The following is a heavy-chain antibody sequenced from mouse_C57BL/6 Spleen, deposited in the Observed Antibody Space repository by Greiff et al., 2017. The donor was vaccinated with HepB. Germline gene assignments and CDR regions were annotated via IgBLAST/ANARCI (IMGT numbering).Heavy chain of an antibody. J-gene: IGHJ2*01. D-gene: IGHD1-1*01. CDR1: GYSFTDYN. CDR2: INPNYGTT. CDR3: ARKRAFITTVVAYYFDY. Sequence: VQLQQSGPELVKPGASVKISCKASGYSFTDYNMNWVKQSNGKSLEWIGVINPNYGTTSYNQKFKGKATLTVDQSSSTAYMQLNSLTSEDSAVYYCARKRAFITTVVAYYFDYWGQGTTLTVSS. V-gene: IGHV1-39*01.